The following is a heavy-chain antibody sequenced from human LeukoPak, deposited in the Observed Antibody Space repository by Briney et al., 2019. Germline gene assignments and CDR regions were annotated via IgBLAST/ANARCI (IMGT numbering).Heavy chain of an antibody. CDR3: AREQLGYDCYY. J-gene: IGHJ4*02. Sequence: GGSLRLSCAAAGFTFSGYAMHWVRQAPGKGLEWVALISYDGNGKYYADSVKGRFTISRDNSKNTLYLQMDSLRADDTALYYCAREQLGYDCYYWGQGTLVTVSS. V-gene: IGHV3-30-3*01. CDR2: ISYDGNGK. CDR1: GFTFSGYA. D-gene: IGHD5-12*01.